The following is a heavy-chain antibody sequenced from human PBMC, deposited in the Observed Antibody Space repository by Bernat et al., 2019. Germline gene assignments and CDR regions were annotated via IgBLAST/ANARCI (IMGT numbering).Heavy chain of an antibody. CDR2: FYYGGST. V-gene: IGHV4-39*01. D-gene: IGHD5-24*01. J-gene: IGHJ4*02. CDR1: VGSISSSNYC. CDR3: ARRTRGGYNWYFVY. Sequence: QVQLQESGPGLVKPSETLSLTCSVSVGSISSSNYCWGWIRQSPGKGLEWIGNFYYGGSTHYNPSLKSRVIISVDASKNQFSLELSSVTAADTALYYCARRTRGGYNWYFVYWGKGSPPTFSS.